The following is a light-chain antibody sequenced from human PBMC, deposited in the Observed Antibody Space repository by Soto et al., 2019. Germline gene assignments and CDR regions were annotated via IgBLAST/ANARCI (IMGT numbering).Light chain of an antibody. V-gene: IGKV1-12*01. Sequence: DIQMPKSPSSVSSALRYRVTLTFRASQDIFNYLAWYQQKPGKAPKLLIYAASSLQNGVPSRFSGSGSGTDFTLTISSLQPEDFASYYCPQGNIFPWTFGQGTKVDI. CDR2: AAS. CDR1: QDIFNY. CDR3: PQGNIFPWT. J-gene: IGKJ1*01.